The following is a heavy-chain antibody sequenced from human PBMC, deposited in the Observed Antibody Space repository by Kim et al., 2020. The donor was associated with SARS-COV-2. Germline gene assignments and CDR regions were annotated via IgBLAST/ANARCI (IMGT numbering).Heavy chain of an antibody. J-gene: IGHJ1*01. CDR2: ISVYNGKT. CDR1: GYTFNSFG. CDR3: ARGPYDYRRSSAAYLQH. Sequence: ASVKVSCKASGYTFNSFGLTWVRQAPGQGLEWMGWISVYNGKTKYAQKVQGRVTMTTDTSTSTAYMELRSLRSDDTAIYYCARGPYDYRRSSAAYLQHWG. V-gene: IGHV1-18*04. D-gene: IGHD6-6*01.